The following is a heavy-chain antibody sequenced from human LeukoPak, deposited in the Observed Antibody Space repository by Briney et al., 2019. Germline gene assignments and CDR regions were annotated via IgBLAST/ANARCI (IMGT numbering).Heavy chain of an antibody. CDR3: AKDNGIAAAGIPWFDP. D-gene: IGHD6-13*01. V-gene: IGHV3-30*19. CDR2: ISYDGSNK. Sequence: GGSLRLSCAASGFTFRSYGMHWVRQAPGKGREWVAVISYDGSNKYYADSVKGRFTISRDNSKNTLYLQMNSLRAEDTAVYYCAKDNGIAAAGIPWFDPWGQGTLVTVSS. CDR1: GFTFRSYG. J-gene: IGHJ5*02.